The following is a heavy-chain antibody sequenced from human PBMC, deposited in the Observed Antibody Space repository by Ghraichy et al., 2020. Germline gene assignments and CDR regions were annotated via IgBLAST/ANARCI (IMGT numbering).Heavy chain of an antibody. V-gene: IGHV3-23*01. CDR2: ISAGAGTNT. CDR1: GFTFGSYA. CDR3: AREQRSTWFLFDY. Sequence: GESLNISCAASGFTFGSYAMGWVRQAPGKGLEWVATISAGAGTNTFFAGSVEGRFTISRDTSQNTLYLQMNSLTAGDTAVYYCAREQRSTWFLFDYWGQG. D-gene: IGHD6-13*01. J-gene: IGHJ4*02.